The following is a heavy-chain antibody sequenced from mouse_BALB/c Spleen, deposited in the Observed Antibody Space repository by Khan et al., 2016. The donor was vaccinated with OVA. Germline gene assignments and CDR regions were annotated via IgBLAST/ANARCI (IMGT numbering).Heavy chain of an antibody. D-gene: IGHD2-3*01. CDR1: GFNIKDTY. V-gene: IGHV14-3*02. CDR2: IDPANGNT. Sequence: VQLQQSGAELVKPGASVKLSCTASGFNIKDTYMHWVKQRPEQGLEWIGRIDPANGNTKYDPKFQGKATITADTSSNTAYLQLSSLTSEDTAVYYWARTGGYFYFDYWGQGTTLTVSS. J-gene: IGHJ2*01. CDR3: ARTGGYFYFDY.